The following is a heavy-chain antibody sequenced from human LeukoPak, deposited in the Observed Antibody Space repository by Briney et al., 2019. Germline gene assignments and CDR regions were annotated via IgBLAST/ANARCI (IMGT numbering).Heavy chain of an antibody. CDR1: GFTFDDYG. Sequence: GGSLRLSCAASGFTFDDYGMSWVRHAPGKGLEWVSGINWNGGSTGYADSVKGRFTISRVNAKSSLYLQMNSLGAEDTALYYCARLRCGGDCYSTPYYFDYWGQGTLVTVSS. CDR2: INWNGGST. V-gene: IGHV3-20*04. J-gene: IGHJ4*02. D-gene: IGHD2-21*01. CDR3: ARLRCGGDCYSTPYYFDY.